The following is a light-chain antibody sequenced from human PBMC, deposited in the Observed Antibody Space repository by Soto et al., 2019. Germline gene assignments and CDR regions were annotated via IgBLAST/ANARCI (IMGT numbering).Light chain of an antibody. J-gene: IGKJ5*01. Sequence: DIQMTQSPSSLSACVGDRVTITCRASQSISGYLNWYQQKPGRAPKLLIYTASSLQSGVPSRFSGSGSGTDFTLTISSLQPEDFATYHCQQGYTTPITFGQGTRLEIK. CDR2: TAS. V-gene: IGKV1-39*01. CDR3: QQGYTTPIT. CDR1: QSISGY.